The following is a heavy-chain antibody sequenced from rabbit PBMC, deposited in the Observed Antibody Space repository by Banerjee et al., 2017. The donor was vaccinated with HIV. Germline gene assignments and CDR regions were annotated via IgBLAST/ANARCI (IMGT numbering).Heavy chain of an antibody. D-gene: IGHD4-1*01. J-gene: IGHJ6*01. V-gene: IGHV1S45*01. CDR3: ARISGGSGFGMDL. CDR2: IYTNSGNT. CDR1: GFDLSSYYY. Sequence: QEQLKESGGGLVQPGGSLTLSCKASGFDLSSYYYMCWVRQAPGKGLEWIGCIYTNSGNTYYASWAKGRFTISKTSSTTVTLQMTSLTAADTATYFCARISGGSGFGMDLWGPGTLVTVS.